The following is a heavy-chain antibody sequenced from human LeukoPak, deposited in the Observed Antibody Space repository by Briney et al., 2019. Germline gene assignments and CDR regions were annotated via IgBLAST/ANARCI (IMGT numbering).Heavy chain of an antibody. V-gene: IGHV4-31*03. D-gene: IGHD2-15*01. J-gene: IGHJ3*02. CDR2: IYYSGST. CDR1: GGSISSGGYY. CDR3: ARRRVVVASTDGASGAFDI. Sequence: SQTLSLTCTVSGGSISSGGYYWSWIRQHPGKGLEWIGYIYYSGSTYYNPSLRSRVTISVDTSKNQFSLRLSSVTAADTAVYFCARRRVVVASTDGASGAFDIWGQGTMVTVSS.